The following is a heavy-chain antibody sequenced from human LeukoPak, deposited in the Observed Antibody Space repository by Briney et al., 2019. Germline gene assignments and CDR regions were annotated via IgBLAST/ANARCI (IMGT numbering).Heavy chain of an antibody. CDR2: ISSSSSYI. J-gene: IGHJ4*02. V-gene: IGHV3-21*01. CDR3: AREGDYGLGGFFDY. CDR1: GFTFSSYS. D-gene: IGHD4-17*01. Sequence: PGGSLGLSCAASGFTFSSYSMNWVRQAPGKGLEWVSSISSSSSYIYYADSVKGRFTISRDNAKNSLYLQMNSLRAEDTAVYYCAREGDYGLGGFFDYWGQGTLVTVSS.